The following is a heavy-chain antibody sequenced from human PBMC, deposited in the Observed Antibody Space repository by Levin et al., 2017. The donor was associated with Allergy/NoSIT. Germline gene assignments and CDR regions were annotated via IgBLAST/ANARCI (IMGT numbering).Heavy chain of an antibody. CDR1: GFTFSDYY. CDR3: ARDRSQYSFAPGEAFDI. Sequence: GGSLRLSCAASGFTFSDYYMSWIRQAPGKGLEWISYISGSSSTIFHADSVKGRFTISRDNAKNSLYLQMNGLRAEDTAVYYCARDRSQYSFAPGEAFDIWGQGTMVTVSS. CDR2: ISGSSSTI. D-gene: IGHD3-10*01. V-gene: IGHV3-11*01. J-gene: IGHJ3*02.